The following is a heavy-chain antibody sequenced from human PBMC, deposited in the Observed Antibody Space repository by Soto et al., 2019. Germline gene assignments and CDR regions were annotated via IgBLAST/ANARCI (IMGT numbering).Heavy chain of an antibody. Sequence: ASVKVSCKASGFSFTGYYIHWLRQAPGQGLEWMGWINAHSGGTEYAQKFQGRVTLTRDTSIATAYLTLTSLTSDDTALYYCAKDLTRQLAYWLDPWGQGTQVTVPQ. CDR3: AKDLTRQLAYWLDP. CDR1: GFSFTGYY. CDR2: INAHSGGT. D-gene: IGHD6-6*01. V-gene: IGHV1-2*02. J-gene: IGHJ5*02.